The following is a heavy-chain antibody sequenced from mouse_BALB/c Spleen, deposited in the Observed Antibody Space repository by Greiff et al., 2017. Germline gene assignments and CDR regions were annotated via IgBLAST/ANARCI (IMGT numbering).Heavy chain of an antibody. Sequence: EVQVVESGGGLVKPGGSLKLSCAASGFTFSSYAMSWVRQTPEKRLEWVASISSGGSTYYPDSVKGRFTISRDNARNILYLQMSSLRSEDTAMYYCARRWTTATAMDYWGQGTSVTVSS. J-gene: IGHJ4*01. V-gene: IGHV5-6-5*01. CDR2: ISSGGST. D-gene: IGHD1-2*01. CDR1: GFTFSSYA. CDR3: ARRWTTATAMDY.